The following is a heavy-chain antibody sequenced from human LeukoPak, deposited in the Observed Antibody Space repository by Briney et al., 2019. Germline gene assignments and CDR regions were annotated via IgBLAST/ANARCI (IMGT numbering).Heavy chain of an antibody. V-gene: IGHV3-30-3*01. D-gene: IGHD5-24*01. J-gene: IGHJ4*02. CDR1: GFTFSSYA. CDR2: ISYDVSNK. CDR3: ARGVRDVLQTLTAGYYFDY. Sequence: GRSLRLSCAASGFTFSSYAMHWVRQAPGKGLEWVAVISYDVSNKYYADSVKGRFTISRDNSKNTLYLQMNSLRAEDTAVYYCARGVRDVLQTLTAGYYFDYWGQGTLVTVSS.